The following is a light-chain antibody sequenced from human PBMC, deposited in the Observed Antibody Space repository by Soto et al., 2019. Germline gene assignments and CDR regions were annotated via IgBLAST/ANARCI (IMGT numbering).Light chain of an antibody. J-gene: IGKJ3*01. CDR2: DAS. V-gene: IGKV3-11*01. Sequence: EIVLTQSPVTLSLSPGERATLSCRASHSISTYLAWYQQKPGQAPRLLIYDASNRATGIPARFSGSGSGTDFTLTISSLESEDFAIYYCQQYSSWPFTFGPGTKVAIE. CDR3: QQYSSWPFT. CDR1: HSISTY.